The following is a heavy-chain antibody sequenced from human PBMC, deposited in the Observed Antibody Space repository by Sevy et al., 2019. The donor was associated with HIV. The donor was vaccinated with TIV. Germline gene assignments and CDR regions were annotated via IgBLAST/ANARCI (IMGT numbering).Heavy chain of an antibody. J-gene: IGHJ3*02. CDR2: INSDGSST. V-gene: IGHV3-74*01. CDR3: ASKRQYDAFDI. CDR1: GFTFSSYW. D-gene: IGHD4-4*01. Sequence: GGSLRLSCAASGFTFSSYWMHWVRQAPGKGLVWVSRINSDGSSTSYADSVKGRFTISRVNAKNTLYLQMNSLRAEDTTVYYCASKRQYDAFDIWGQGTMVTVSS.